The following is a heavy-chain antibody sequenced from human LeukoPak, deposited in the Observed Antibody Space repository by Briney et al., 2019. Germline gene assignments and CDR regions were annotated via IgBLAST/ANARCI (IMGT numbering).Heavy chain of an antibody. CDR2: IIPIFGTA. J-gene: IGHJ6*03. V-gene: IGHV1-69*05. Sequence: SVKVSCKASGGTFSSYAISWVRQAPGQGLEWMGGIIPIFGTANYAQKVQGRVTITTDESTSTAYMELSSLRSEDTAVYYCARTAAWGYYYYYMDVWGKGTTVTVSS. CDR1: GGTFSSYA. CDR3: ARTAAWGYYYYYMDV. D-gene: IGHD3-16*01.